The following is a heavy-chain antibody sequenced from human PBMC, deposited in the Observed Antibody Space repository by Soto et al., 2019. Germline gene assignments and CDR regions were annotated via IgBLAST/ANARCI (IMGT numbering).Heavy chain of an antibody. Sequence: ASVKVSCKASGYTFTIYARHWVRQAPGQRLEWMGWINAGNGNTKYSQKFQGRVTLTRDTSASTAYMELSSLRSEDTAVYYCARGESVVGDYWGQGTLVTVSS. D-gene: IGHD2-15*01. J-gene: IGHJ4*02. CDR1: GYTFTIYA. CDR3: ARGESVVGDY. CDR2: INAGNGNT. V-gene: IGHV1-3*01.